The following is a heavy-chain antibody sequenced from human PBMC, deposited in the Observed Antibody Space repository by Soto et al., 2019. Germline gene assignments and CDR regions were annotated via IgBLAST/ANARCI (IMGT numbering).Heavy chain of an antibody. CDR2: IGTAGDT. Sequence: PGGSLGLSCAASGFTFSSYAMHWVRQVTGKGLEWVSGIGTAGDTYYPGSVKGRFTISRENAKNSLYLQMNNLRAGDTAVYYCARDSLKGGMDVWGQGTTVTVSS. CDR3: ARDSLKGGMDV. V-gene: IGHV3-13*01. J-gene: IGHJ6*02. CDR1: GFTFSSYA.